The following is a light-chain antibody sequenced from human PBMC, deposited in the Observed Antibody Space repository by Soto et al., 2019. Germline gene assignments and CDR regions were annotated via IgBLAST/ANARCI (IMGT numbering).Light chain of an antibody. CDR2: DAS. J-gene: IGKJ3*01. V-gene: IGKV1-33*01. Sequence: DIQMTQSPSSLSASVGDRVTITCQASQDISNYLNWFQQKPGKAPKLLIYDASNLETGVPSRFSRSESGTDFTFTISSMQPEDIATYFCQQYDNLPFTFGPGTKVDIK. CDR1: QDISNY. CDR3: QQYDNLPFT.